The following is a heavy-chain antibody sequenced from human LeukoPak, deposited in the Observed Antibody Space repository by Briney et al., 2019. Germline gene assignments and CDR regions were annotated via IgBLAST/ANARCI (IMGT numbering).Heavy chain of an antibody. D-gene: IGHD4-17*01. V-gene: IGHV3-7*01. CDR2: IKADGSEK. J-gene: IGHJ4*02. CDR1: GFTFSNSW. CDR3: ARAIYGGPFDY. Sequence: GGSLRLSCAGSGFTFSNSWMSWVRQAPGKGLECVANIKADGSEKHYVDSVKGRFTIYRDNGENSVYLQMNSLRAKDTAVYYCARAIYGGPFDYWGQGTLVTVSS.